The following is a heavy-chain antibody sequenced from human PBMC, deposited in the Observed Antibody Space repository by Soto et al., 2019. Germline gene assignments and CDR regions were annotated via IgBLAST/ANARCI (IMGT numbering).Heavy chain of an antibody. V-gene: IGHV5-51*01. D-gene: IGHD4-17*01. J-gene: IGHJ4*02. CDR1: GYSFTSYW. CDR2: IYPGDSDT. CDR3: ARDYGGKTSYFDY. Sequence: GEALKISCKGSGYSFTSYWIGWVRQMPGKGLEWIGVIYPGDSDTRYSPSFQGQVTISADKSINTVHLQWSSLRAEDTAVYYCARDYGGKTSYFDYWGQGTLVTVSS.